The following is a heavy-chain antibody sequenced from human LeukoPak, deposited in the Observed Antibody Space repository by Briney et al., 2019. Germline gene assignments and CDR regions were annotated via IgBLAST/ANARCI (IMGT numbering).Heavy chain of an antibody. Sequence: SQTLSLTCTVSGGSISSGSYCWSWIRQPAGKGLEWIGRIYTSGSTNYNPSLKSRVTISVDTSKNQFSLKLSSVTAADTAVYYCARARVATFDYWGQGTLVTVSS. J-gene: IGHJ4*02. V-gene: IGHV4-61*02. CDR2: IYTSGST. CDR1: GGSISSGSYC. CDR3: ARARVATFDY. D-gene: IGHD5-24*01.